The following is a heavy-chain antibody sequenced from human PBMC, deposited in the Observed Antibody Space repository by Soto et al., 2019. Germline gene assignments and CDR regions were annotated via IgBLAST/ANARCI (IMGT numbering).Heavy chain of an antibody. V-gene: IGHV3-30*04. J-gene: IGHJ4*02. CDR1: GVTFSFYA. D-gene: IGHD3-10*01. CDR2: VSYNGRNK. CDR3: ARQAKIGVRSQFYFAS. Sequence: QVQLVESGGDVVQPGRSLSLSCAASGVTFSFYAVHWVRQAPGNGLEWVAVVSYNGRNKPYVDSVKGRFTISRTNSPDTLYLQMDSLRPDDTAVYYCARQAKIGVRSQFYFASWGQRTSVTVAS.